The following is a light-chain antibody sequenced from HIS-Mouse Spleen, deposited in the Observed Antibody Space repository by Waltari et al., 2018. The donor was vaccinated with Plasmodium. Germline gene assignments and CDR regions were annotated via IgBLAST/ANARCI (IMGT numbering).Light chain of an antibody. CDR3: CSYAGSRMV. Sequence: QSALTQPASVSGSPGQSITIPCTGTSSDVGSYNLVSWYQQHPGKAPKLMIYEGSQRPSGVSNRFSGSKSGNTASLTVSGLQAEDEADYYCCSYAGSRMVFGGGTKLTVL. CDR1: SSDVGSYNL. CDR2: EGS. J-gene: IGLJ2*01. V-gene: IGLV2-23*01.